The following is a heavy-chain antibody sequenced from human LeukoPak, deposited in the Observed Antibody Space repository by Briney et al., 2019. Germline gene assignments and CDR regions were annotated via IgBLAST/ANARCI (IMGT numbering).Heavy chain of an antibody. V-gene: IGHV3-30*19. J-gene: IGHJ4*02. CDR1: GFTFSNYG. CDR3: ARDRELSYFDY. D-gene: IGHD1-7*01. CDR2: ISYDGSNK. Sequence: GGSLRLSCAASGFTFSNYGMHWVRQAPGKGLEWVAVISYDGSNKYYADSVKGRFTISRDNSKNTLYLQMNSLRAEDTAVYYCARDRELSYFDYWGQGTLVTVSS.